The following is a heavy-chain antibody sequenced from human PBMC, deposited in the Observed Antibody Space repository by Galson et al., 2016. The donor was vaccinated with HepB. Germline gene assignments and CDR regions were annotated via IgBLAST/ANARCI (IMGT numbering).Heavy chain of an antibody. CDR3: AKGLDYAGHLGAFDY. CDR2: ISSDGNDQ. V-gene: IGHV3-30*18. D-gene: IGHD4-23*01. J-gene: IGHJ4*02. CDR1: GFTFSSFT. Sequence: SLRLSCAASGFTFSSFTMHWVRQTPGKNLEWLAIISSDGNDQYYTDSVKGRFTISRDNSKNTLSLQMNSLRPADTAVYFCAKGLDYAGHLGAFDYWGQGNLVTVSS.